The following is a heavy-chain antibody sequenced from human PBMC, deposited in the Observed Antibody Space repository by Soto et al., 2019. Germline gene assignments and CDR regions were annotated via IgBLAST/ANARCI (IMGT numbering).Heavy chain of an antibody. V-gene: IGHV4-39*01. Sequence: QLPLQETGPGLVKPSETLSLTCKVAGGSISSPTSYWSWIRQPPGKELEWIGSIAYSGSTFYNPSINSRGPISEDKPKNQFSLKLSSVTAADTAVYYCARRYSYGSGKYGLDLWGQGATVTASS. CDR2: IAYSGST. J-gene: IGHJ6*02. CDR3: ARRYSYGSGKYGLDL. CDR1: GGSISSPTSY. D-gene: IGHD3-10*01.